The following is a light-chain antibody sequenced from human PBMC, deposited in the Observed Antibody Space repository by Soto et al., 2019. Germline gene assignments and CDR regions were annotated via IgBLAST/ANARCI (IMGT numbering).Light chain of an antibody. J-gene: IGLJ1*01. CDR1: SSNIGNNY. V-gene: IGLV1-51*02. CDR2: ENN. CDR3: GTWDSSLSAGV. Sequence: QSVLTQPPSVSAAPGQKVTISCSGSSSNIGNNYVSWYQQLPGTAPKLLIYENNKRPSGIPDRFSGSKSGTSATLGITGLQIGDEADYYCGTWDSSLSAGVFGTGTKLTVL.